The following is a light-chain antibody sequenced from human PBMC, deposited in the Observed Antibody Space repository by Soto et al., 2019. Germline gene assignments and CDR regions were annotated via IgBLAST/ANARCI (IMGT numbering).Light chain of an antibody. Sequence: QSVLTQPPSVSGAPGQRVTISCTGSNSDIGAGYDVHWYQQLPGTAPKLVIYANNNRPSGVPDRFSASKSGTSASLAITGLPADDEADYYCQAYDSSLSGVFGTGTKVTVL. V-gene: IGLV1-40*01. CDR1: NSDIGAGYD. CDR2: ANN. J-gene: IGLJ1*01. CDR3: QAYDSSLSGV.